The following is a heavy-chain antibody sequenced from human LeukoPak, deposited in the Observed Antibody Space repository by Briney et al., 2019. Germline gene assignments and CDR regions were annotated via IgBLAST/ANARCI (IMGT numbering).Heavy chain of an antibody. CDR3: AREEVPHSSSWYAFDI. Sequence: ASVKVSCKASGYTFTGYYMHWVRQAPGQGLEWMGWINPNSGGTNYAQKFQGRVTMTRDTSISTAYMELSRLRSDDTAVYYCAREEVPHSSSWYAFDIWGQGTMVTVSS. D-gene: IGHD6-13*01. CDR1: GYTFTGYY. J-gene: IGHJ3*02. CDR2: INPNSGGT. V-gene: IGHV1-2*02.